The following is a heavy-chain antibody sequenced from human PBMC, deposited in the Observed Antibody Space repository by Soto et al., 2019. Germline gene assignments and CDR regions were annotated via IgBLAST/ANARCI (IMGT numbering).Heavy chain of an antibody. CDR3: ATGPLVVARDWFDP. V-gene: IGHV1-24*01. J-gene: IGHJ5*02. CDR2: FDPEDGET. CDR1: GYTLTELS. D-gene: IGHD2-15*01. Sequence: GASVKVSCKVPGYTLTELSMHWVRQAHGKGLEWMGGFDPEDGETIYAQKFQGRVTMTEDTSTDTAHMELSSLRSEDTAVYYCATGPLVVARDWFDPWGQGTLVTVSS.